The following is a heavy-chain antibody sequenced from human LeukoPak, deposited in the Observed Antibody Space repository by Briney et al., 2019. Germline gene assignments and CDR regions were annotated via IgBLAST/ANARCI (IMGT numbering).Heavy chain of an antibody. V-gene: IGHV3-21*01. D-gene: IGHD3-10*01. Sequence: GGFLRLSCAASGFTFSSYSMNWVRQAPGKGLEWVSSISSSSSYIYYADSVKGRFTISRDNAKNSLYLQMNSLRAEDTAVYYCARDKWSHYYGSGRGWGTNWFDPWGQGTLVTVSS. CDR1: GFTFSSYS. J-gene: IGHJ5*02. CDR3: ARDKWSHYYGSGRGWGTNWFDP. CDR2: ISSSSSYI.